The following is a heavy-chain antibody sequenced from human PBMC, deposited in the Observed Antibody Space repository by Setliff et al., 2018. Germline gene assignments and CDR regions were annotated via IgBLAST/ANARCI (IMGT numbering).Heavy chain of an antibody. Sequence: PSETLSLTCAVSGYSISSGYYWGWIRQPPGKGLEWIGGIYHSGSTYYNPSLKSRVTITVDTSKNQFSLKLSSVTAAETAVYYCARKSRNIVVVPAAVIYYYYYYMDVWGKGTTVTVS. CDR3: ARKSRNIVVVPAAVIYYYYYYMDV. CDR1: GYSISSGYY. V-gene: IGHV4-38-2*01. J-gene: IGHJ6*03. D-gene: IGHD2-2*01. CDR2: IYHSGST.